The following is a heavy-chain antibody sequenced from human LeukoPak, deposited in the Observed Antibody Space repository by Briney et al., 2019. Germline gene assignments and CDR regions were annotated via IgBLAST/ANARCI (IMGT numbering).Heavy chain of an antibody. CDR3: AKESYCSGGSCYPHYFDY. D-gene: IGHD2-15*01. J-gene: IGHJ4*02. V-gene: IGHV3-30*18. CDR2: ISYDGSNK. Sequence: GGSLRLSCAASGFTFSSYGMHWVRQAPGKGLEWVAVISYDGSNKYCADSVKGRFTISRDNSKNTLYLQMNSLRAEDTAVYYCAKESYCSGGSCYPHYFDYWGQGTLVTVSS. CDR1: GFTFSSYG.